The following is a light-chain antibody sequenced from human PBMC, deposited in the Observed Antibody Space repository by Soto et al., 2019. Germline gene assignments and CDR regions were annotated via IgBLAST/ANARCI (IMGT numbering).Light chain of an antibody. CDR1: QDIGND. Sequence: AIQMTQSPSSLSASVGDRVTITCRASQDIGNDLGWYQHKPGKAPKVLIYAASNLQSGVPSRFSGSGSGTDFTLTISSLQPEDFATYYCLQDYNYPRTFGQGTKVEIK. V-gene: IGKV1-6*01. CDR2: AAS. J-gene: IGKJ1*01. CDR3: LQDYNYPRT.